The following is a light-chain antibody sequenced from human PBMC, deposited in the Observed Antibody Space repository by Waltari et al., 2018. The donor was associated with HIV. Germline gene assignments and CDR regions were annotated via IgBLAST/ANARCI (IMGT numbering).Light chain of an antibody. Sequence: SELTQDPSVSVALGQTVRITFQGESLRRSYASSYQQKSGQAPVVVFFGRNNRPSGIPDRFPGSSSGNTASLTITGAQAEAEADYYCHSRDSSGNQVLFGGGTKVTVL. CDR2: GRN. CDR1: SLRRSY. CDR3: HSRDSSGNQVL. J-gene: IGLJ2*01. V-gene: IGLV3-19*01.